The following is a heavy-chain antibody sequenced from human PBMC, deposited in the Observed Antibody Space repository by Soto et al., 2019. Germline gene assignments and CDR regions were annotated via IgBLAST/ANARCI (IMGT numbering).Heavy chain of an antibody. CDR2: IYYSGST. D-gene: IGHD2-2*01. J-gene: IGHJ6*02. CDR1: GGSISSYY. Sequence: PSETLSLTCTVSGGSISSYYWSWIRQPPGKGLEWIGYIYYSGSTNYNPSLKSRVTISVDTSKNQFSLKLSSVTAADTAVYYCARHGCSSTSCYLSYYYYGMDVWGQGTTVTVSS. CDR3: ARHGCSSTSCYLSYYYYGMDV. V-gene: IGHV4-59*08.